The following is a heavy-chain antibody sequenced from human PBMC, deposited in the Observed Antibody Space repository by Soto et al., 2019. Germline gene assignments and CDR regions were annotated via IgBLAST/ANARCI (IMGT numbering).Heavy chain of an antibody. J-gene: IGHJ4*02. CDR2: INDGGYRT. CDR1: GFTFSSYA. V-gene: IGHV3-23*01. Sequence: EVHLLESGGVLVQPGGSLRLSCAASGFTFSSYAMNWVRQAPGKGLEWVSLINDGGYRTHYADSVKGRFTVSRDNFKSTLYLEMNRLRVEDAAVYHCAIDSPASSATVATILPPVDYWGQGTLVTVSS. CDR3: AIDSPASSATVATILPPVDY. D-gene: IGHD5-12*01.